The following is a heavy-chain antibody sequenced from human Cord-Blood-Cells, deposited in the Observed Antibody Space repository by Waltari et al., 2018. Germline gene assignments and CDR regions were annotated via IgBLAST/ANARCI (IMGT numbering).Heavy chain of an antibody. CDR1: GGSTSGYH. J-gene: IGHJ5*02. CDR3: ARVDCSSTSCYKNWFDP. Sequence: QVQLQQWGAGLLKPSENLSITCDAYGGSTSGYHWSGSRPPPGKGLEWVGEINHSGSTNYNPSLKSRVTISVDTSKNQFSLKLSSVTAADTAVYYCARVDCSSTSCYKNWFDPWGQGTLVTVSS. CDR2: INHSGST. V-gene: IGHV4-34*01. D-gene: IGHD2-2*02.